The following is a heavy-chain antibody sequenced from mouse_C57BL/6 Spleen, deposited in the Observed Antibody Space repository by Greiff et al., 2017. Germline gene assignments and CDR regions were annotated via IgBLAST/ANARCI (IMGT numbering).Heavy chain of an antibody. J-gene: IGHJ1*03. CDR1: GYTFTSYW. D-gene: IGHD1-1*01. CDR3: ARGDYYGSRGNWYFDV. V-gene: IGHV1-69*01. Sequence: QVQLQQPGAELVMPGASVKLSCKASGYTFTSYWMHWVKQRPGQGLEWIGEIDPSDSYTNYNQKFKGKSTLTVDKSSSTAYMQLSSLTSEDSAVYYCARGDYYGSRGNWYFDVWGTGTTVTVSS. CDR2: IDPSDSYT.